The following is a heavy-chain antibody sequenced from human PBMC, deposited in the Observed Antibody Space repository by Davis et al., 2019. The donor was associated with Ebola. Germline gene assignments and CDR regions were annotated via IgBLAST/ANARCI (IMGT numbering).Heavy chain of an antibody. V-gene: IGHV4-34*01. D-gene: IGHD1-1*01. CDR3: ARTAKTSVSASGLGYTYFDP. Sequence: GSLRLSCAVSGESFSDYFWSWIRQPPEKGLEWIGEISHHNGYTNYNPSLKSRVIISVDPSKNQFSLRMNSLTAADAAIYYCARTAKTSVSASGLGYTYFDPWSQGTLVTVSS. CDR2: ISHHNGYT. CDR1: GESFSDYF. J-gene: IGHJ5*02.